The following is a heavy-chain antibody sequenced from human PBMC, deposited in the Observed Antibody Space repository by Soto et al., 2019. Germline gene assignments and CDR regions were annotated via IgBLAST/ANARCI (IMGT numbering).Heavy chain of an antibody. Sequence: VGSLRLSCAASGFIFTTYGLFCGRHAPGKGLDWVATVGGDASNTHYADSVKRRFTISRHNSKSILYLQTESLRVADTAIYYCARDVRASGEMFDYWGQGTQVTVPS. V-gene: IGHV3-23*01. J-gene: IGHJ4*02. CDR2: VGGDASNT. CDR1: GFIFTTYG. D-gene: IGHD4-17*01. CDR3: ARDVRASGEMFDY.